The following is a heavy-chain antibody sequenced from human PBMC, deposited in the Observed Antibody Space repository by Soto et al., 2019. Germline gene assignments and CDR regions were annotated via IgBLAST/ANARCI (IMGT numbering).Heavy chain of an antibody. CDR1: GYTFTSHD. J-gene: IGHJ5*02. CDR2: MNPNSGHT. V-gene: IGHV1-8*01. D-gene: IGHD2-2*01. CDR3: ASDMSTT. Sequence: QVQLVQSGDEVNKPGASVKVSCKASGYTFTSHDINWMRQATGQGLEWMGWMNPNSGHTNYAQKFQGRVTMTRDTSISTAYMELTSLRSEDTAIYYCASDMSTTWGQGTLVTVSS.